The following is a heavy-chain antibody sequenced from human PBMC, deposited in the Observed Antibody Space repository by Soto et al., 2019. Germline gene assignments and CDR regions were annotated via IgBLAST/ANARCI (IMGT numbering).Heavy chain of an antibody. CDR1: GFTFSSFS. D-gene: IGHD6-19*01. Sequence: GSLRLSCAASGFTFSSFSLHWVRQAPGKGLEWLALISYDGSTKYNADSVKGRFTVSRDNPNNTLYLQLSSLRPEDTAVYYCARTTTVAGTPEFDYWGQGTLVTVSS. CDR2: ISYDGSTK. V-gene: IGHV3-30-3*01. J-gene: IGHJ4*02. CDR3: ARTTTVAGTPEFDY.